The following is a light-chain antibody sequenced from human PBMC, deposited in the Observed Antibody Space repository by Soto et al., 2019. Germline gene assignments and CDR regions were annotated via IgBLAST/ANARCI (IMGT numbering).Light chain of an antibody. J-gene: IGLJ3*02. CDR3: QSYDSSLSAL. CDR2: GNS. V-gene: IGLV1-40*01. CDR1: SSNIGAGYD. Sequence: QSVLTQPPSVSGAPGQRVTISCTGSSSNIGAGYDVHWYQQLLGTAPKLLIYGNSNRPSGVPDRFSGSKSGTSASLAITGLQAEDEADYYCQSYDSSLSALFGGGTKLTVL.